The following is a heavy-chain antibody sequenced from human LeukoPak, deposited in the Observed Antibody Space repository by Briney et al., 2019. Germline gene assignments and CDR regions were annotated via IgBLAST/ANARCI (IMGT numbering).Heavy chain of an antibody. Sequence: PSETLSLTCTVCGGSISSYYWRWIRQPAGKGLEWIGRIYTSGSTNYNPSLKSRVTMSVDTSKNQFSLKLSSVTAADTAVYYCARDRSYVFYYYMDVWGKGTTVTVSS. D-gene: IGHD1-26*01. J-gene: IGHJ6*03. CDR3: ARDRSYVFYYYMDV. V-gene: IGHV4-4*07. CDR2: IYTSGST. CDR1: GGSISSYY.